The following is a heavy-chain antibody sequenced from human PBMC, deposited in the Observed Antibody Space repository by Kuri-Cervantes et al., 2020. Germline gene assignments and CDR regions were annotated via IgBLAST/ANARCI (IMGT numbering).Heavy chain of an antibody. V-gene: IGHV1-18*01. J-gene: IGHJ4*02. D-gene: IGHD6-19*01. Sequence: ASVKVSCKASGYTFTSYGISWMRQAPGQGLEWMGWISAYNGNTNYAQNVQGRVIMTTDTSTSTVYMELRSLRSDDTAVYYCARLEKQWLPGLWGQGTLVTVSS. CDR1: GYTFTSYG. CDR3: ARLEKQWLPGL. CDR2: ISAYNGNT.